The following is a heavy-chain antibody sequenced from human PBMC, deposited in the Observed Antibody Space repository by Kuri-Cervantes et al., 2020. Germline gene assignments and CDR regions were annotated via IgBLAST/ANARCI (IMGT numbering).Heavy chain of an antibody. CDR3: AKDLHVAVAGIYY. V-gene: IGHV3-30*07. J-gene: IGHJ4*02. D-gene: IGHD6-19*01. CDR1: GFTFSSYA. Sequence: GFLKISCSTSGFTFSSYATPRVRQAPGKGLEWVAVISYDGSNKYYADSVKGRFTISRDNSKNTLYLQMNSLRAEDTALYDCAKDLHVAVAGIYYWGLGTLVTVSS. CDR2: ISYDGSNK.